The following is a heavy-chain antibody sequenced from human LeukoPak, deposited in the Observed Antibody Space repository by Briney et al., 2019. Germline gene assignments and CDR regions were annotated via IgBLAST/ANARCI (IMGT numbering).Heavy chain of an antibody. CDR2: ISSSSSYI. J-gene: IGHJ4*02. Sequence: PGGSLRLSCAASGFTFGNSWVHWVRQAPGKGLEWVSSISSSSSYIYYADTVKGRFTISRDNAKNSLYLQMNSLRAEDTAVYYCARAPITMIVVVIHFDYWGQGTLVTVSS. V-gene: IGHV3-21*01. CDR1: GFTFGNSW. CDR3: ARAPITMIVVVIHFDY. D-gene: IGHD3-22*01.